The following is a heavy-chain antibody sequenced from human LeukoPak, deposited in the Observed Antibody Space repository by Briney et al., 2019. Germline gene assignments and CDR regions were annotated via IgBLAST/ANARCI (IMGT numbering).Heavy chain of an antibody. CDR3: ARSGGTLPSFDF. CDR2: VYYSGST. CDR1: GGSISSSIHF. V-gene: IGHV4-39*01. Sequence: PSETLSLTRTVSGGSISSSIHFWGWIRQPPGKGLEWIASVYYSGSTYYSPSLKSRVTISVDTSKNQFSLKLTVTAADTAVYYCARSGGTLPSFDFWGQGTLVTVSS. J-gene: IGHJ4*02. D-gene: IGHD1-26*01.